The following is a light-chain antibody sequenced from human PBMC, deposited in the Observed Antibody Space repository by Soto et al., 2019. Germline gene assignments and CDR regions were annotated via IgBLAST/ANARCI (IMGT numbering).Light chain of an antibody. Sequence: QSALIQPASVSGSSGQSITISCTGTSNDVGSYNLVSWFQYHPGKAPKLIIYEATKRPSGVSDRFSGSKSGNTASLTISGLQIEGEADYYCCSYAGRSTLLFGTGTKLTVL. J-gene: IGLJ1*01. CDR2: EAT. CDR3: CSYAGRSTLL. CDR1: SNDVGSYNL. V-gene: IGLV2-23*01.